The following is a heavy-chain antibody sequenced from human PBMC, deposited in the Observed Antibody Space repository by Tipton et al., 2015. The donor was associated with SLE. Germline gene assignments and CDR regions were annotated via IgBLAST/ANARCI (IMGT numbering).Heavy chain of an antibody. D-gene: IGHD6-13*01. CDR1: GFTVSGNY. Sequence: SLRLSCAASGFTVSGNYMSWVRQAPGKGLEWVSVLFVGGNTFYADSVKGRFTISGDNSKNTLYLQMNSLRAEDTAVYYCARAGYYFHGMDVWGQGTTVTVSS. CDR2: LFVGGNT. V-gene: IGHV3-53*01. CDR3: ARAGYYFHGMDV. J-gene: IGHJ6*02.